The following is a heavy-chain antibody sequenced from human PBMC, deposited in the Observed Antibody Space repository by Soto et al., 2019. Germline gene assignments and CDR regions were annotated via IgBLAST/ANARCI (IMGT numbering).Heavy chain of an antibody. Sequence: GESLKISCKGSGYSFTSYWISWVRQMPGKGLEWMGRIDPSDSYTNYSPSFQGHVTISADKSISTAYLQWSSLKASDTAMYYCARLGITGAEYYYGMDVWGQGTTVTVSS. CDR2: IDPSDSYT. CDR3: ARLGITGAEYYYGMDV. J-gene: IGHJ6*02. D-gene: IGHD1-20*01. CDR1: GYSFTSYW. V-gene: IGHV5-10-1*01.